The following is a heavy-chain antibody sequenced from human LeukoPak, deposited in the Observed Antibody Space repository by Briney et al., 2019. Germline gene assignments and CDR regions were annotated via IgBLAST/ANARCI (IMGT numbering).Heavy chain of an antibody. CDR2: ISSSSSYI. CDR1: GFTFSSYS. Sequence: GGALRLSCAASGFTFSSYSMNWVRAAPGKGREWVSSISSSSSYIYYADAVKGRFTISRDNAKNSLYLQINSLRAEDTAVYYCARDGSPITMIVNSGAFDIWGQGTMVTVSS. V-gene: IGHV3-21*01. D-gene: IGHD3-22*01. CDR3: ARDGSPITMIVNSGAFDI. J-gene: IGHJ3*02.